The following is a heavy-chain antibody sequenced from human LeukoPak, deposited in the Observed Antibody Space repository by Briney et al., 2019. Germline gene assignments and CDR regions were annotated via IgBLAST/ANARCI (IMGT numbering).Heavy chain of an antibody. D-gene: IGHD1-26*01. CDR3: ARVRKVGATRGYFDY. V-gene: IGHV4-61*02. CDR1: GGSISSGSYY. J-gene: IGHJ4*02. Sequence: SSQTLSLTCTVSGGSISSGSYYWSWVRQPAGKGLEWIGRIYTSGSTNYNPSLKSRVTISVDTSKNQFSLKLSSVTAADTAVYYCARVRKVGATRGYFDYWGQGTLVTVSS. CDR2: IYTSGST.